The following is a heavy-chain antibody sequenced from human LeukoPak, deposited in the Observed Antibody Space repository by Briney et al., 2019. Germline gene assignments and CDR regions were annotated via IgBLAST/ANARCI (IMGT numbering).Heavy chain of an antibody. CDR1: GYTFTSYG. D-gene: IGHD1-26*01. J-gene: IGHJ5*02. CDR3: ASGERGELLKLDP. V-gene: IGHV1-18*01. Sequence: AASVKVSCKASGYTFTSYGISWVRQAPGQGLEWMGWISAYNGNTNYAQKLQGRVTMTTDTSTSTAYMELRSLRSDDTALYYCASGERGELLKLDPWGQGTLVTVSS. CDR2: ISAYNGNT.